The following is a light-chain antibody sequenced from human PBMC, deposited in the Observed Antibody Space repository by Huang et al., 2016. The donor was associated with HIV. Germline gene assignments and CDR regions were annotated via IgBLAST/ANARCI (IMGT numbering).Light chain of an antibody. J-gene: IGKJ2*01. V-gene: IGKV1-5*03. Sequence: DIQMIQSPFTLSASVGDRVTITCRASQSISSWLAWFQQKPGKAPKLLIYKASILESGVPSRCSGSGSGTEFTLTISSLQPDDSASYYCQQYNSYHTFGQGTKLEIK. CDR3: QQYNSYHT. CDR1: QSISSW. CDR2: KAS.